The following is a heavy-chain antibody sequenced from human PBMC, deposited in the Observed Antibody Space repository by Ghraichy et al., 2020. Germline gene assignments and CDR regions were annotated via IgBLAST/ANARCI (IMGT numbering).Heavy chain of an antibody. Sequence: GGSLRLSCAASGFTFSSYAMSWVRQAPGKGLEWVSAISGSGGSTYYADSVKGRFTISRDNSKNTLYLQMNSLRAEDTAVYYCAKGSIGIFGVAKGYYYYGMDVWGQGTTVTVSS. J-gene: IGHJ6*02. CDR3: AKGSIGIFGVAKGYYYYGMDV. CDR1: GFTFSSYA. CDR2: ISGSGGST. V-gene: IGHV3-23*01. D-gene: IGHD3-3*01.